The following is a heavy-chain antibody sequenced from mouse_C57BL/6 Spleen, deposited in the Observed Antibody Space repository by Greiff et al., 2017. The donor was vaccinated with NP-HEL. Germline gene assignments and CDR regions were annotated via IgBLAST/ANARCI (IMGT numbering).Heavy chain of an antibody. CDR3: ARGREDYFDY. V-gene: IGHV3-1*01. J-gene: IGHJ2*01. Sequence: EVQLVESGPGMVKPSQSLSLTCTVTGYSITSGYDWHWIRHFPGNKLEWMGYISYSGSTNYNPSLKSRISITHDTSKNHFFLKLNSVTTEDTATYYCARGREDYFDYWGQGTTLTVSS. CDR2: ISYSGST. CDR1: GYSITSGYD.